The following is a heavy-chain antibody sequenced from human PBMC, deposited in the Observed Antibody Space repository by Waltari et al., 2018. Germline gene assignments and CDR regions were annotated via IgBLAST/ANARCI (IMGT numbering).Heavy chain of an antibody. V-gene: IGHV3-30*18. D-gene: IGHD1-7*01. Sequence: QVQLVESGGGVVQPGGSLRLSCPASGFTFNPFGMPWVRQAPGKGLEWVALISNDGTDKYYGDSVKGRFTISRDNSKNTLHLQMNTLRAEDTAVYYCAKGLWELPPYYYYVMDVWGQGTTVTVSS. CDR3: AKGLWELPPYYYYVMDV. J-gene: IGHJ6*02. CDR2: ISNDGTDK. CDR1: GFTFNPFG.